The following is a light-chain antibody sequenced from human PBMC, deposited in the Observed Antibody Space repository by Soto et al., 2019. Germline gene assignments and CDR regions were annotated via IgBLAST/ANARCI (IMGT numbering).Light chain of an antibody. CDR1: QSVSSNF. V-gene: IGKV3-20*01. Sequence: EIILTQSPGTLSLSPGERATLSCRASQSVSSNFLAWYQQKPGQAPRLLIYGASSRATGIPDRFIGSGSGTDFTLTISRLEPEDFAVYYCQQYGGSPPNTFGQGTKLEI. J-gene: IGKJ2*01. CDR2: GAS. CDR3: QQYGGSPPNT.